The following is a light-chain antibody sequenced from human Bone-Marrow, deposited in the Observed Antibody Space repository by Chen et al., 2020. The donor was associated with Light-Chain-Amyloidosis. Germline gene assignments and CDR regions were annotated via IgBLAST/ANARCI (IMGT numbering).Light chain of an antibody. CDR2: EVT. CDR3: RSYTITNTLV. J-gene: IGLJ1*01. Sequence: QSALTQPASVSGSPGQSFTISCTGTSSDVGGDNHVSWYQQHQDKAPNLMIIEVTNWPSWVTDRCSRSKSDNTASLTISELQTADEADYFCRSYTITNTLVCGSGARVTVL. CDR1: SSDVGGDNH. V-gene: IGLV2-14*01.